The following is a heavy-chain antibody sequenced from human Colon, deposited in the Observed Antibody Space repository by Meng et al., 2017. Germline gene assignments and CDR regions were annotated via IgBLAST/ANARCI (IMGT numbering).Heavy chain of an antibody. Sequence: HVELRGSGPGRGKLPGPLSLTCDVSGGSIRNDQWWSWVRQAPGKGLEWIGEIYYSGSTYYNPSLKSRVTISVDTSKNQFSLKLSSVTAADAAVYYCARAPGPPYYGSGSYPPPGWFDPWGQGTLVTVSS. J-gene: IGHJ5*02. CDR2: IYYSGST. D-gene: IGHD3-10*01. V-gene: IGHV4-4*03. CDR3: ARAPGPPYYGSGSYPPPGWFDP. CDR1: GGSIRNDQW.